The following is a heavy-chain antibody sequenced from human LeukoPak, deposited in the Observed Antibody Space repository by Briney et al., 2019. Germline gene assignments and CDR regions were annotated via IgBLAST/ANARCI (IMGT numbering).Heavy chain of an antibody. D-gene: IGHD6-13*01. CDR1: GFTVSSNY. V-gene: IGHV3-53*01. J-gene: IGHJ4*02. CDR3: ARVSAAAFDY. Sequence: GGSLRLSCAASGFTVSSNYMSCVRQAPGKGLEWVSVIYSGGSTYYADSVKGRFTISRDNSKNTLYLQMNSLRAEDTAVYYCARVSAAAFDYWGQGTLVTVSS. CDR2: IYSGGST.